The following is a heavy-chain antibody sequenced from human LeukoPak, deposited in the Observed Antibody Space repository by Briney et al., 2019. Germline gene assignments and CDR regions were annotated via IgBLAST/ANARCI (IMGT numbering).Heavy chain of an antibody. D-gene: IGHD2-21*02. CDR1: GFTFSSYA. V-gene: IGHV3-23*01. CDR3: ARDRDHFDY. Sequence: PGGSLRLSCAASGFTFSSYAMSWVRQAPGKGLEWVSAISGSGGAIYYADSVRGRFTISRDNAKNSLYLQMNSLRAEDTAVYYCARDRDHFDYWGQGTLVTVSS. J-gene: IGHJ4*02. CDR2: ISGSGGAI.